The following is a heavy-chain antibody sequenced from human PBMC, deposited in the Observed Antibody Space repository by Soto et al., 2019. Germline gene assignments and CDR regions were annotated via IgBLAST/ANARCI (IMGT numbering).Heavy chain of an antibody. CDR3: ARDGSVLRYFDWLLYIPFFDY. Sequence: GGSLRLSCAASGFTFSSYGMHWVRQAPGKGLEWVAVIWYDGSNKYYADSVKGRFTISRDNSKNTLYLQMNSLRAEDTAVYYCARDGSVLRYFDWLLYIPFFDYWGQGTLVTVSS. D-gene: IGHD3-9*01. J-gene: IGHJ4*02. CDR1: GFTFSSYG. V-gene: IGHV3-33*01. CDR2: IWYDGSNK.